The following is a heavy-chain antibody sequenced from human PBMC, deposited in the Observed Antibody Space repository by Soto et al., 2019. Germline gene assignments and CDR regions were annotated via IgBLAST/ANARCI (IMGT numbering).Heavy chain of an antibody. Sequence: QVQLEESGGGVVQPGRSLRLSCEASGFTFNTYSMHWVRQPPGKGLEWLAAIWYDGTQKYYADSVKGRFIISRDNSKKTLDLEINSLRAEDTAGYYCARAGGATVTGLWHFDSWGQGTLVTVSS. D-gene: IGHD4-17*01. CDR1: GFTFNTYS. V-gene: IGHV3-33*01. CDR2: IWYDGTQK. CDR3: ARAGGATVTGLWHFDS. J-gene: IGHJ4*02.